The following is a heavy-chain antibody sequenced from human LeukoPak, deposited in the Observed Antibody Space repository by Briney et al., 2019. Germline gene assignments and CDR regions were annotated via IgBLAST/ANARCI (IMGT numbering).Heavy chain of an antibody. D-gene: IGHD6-13*01. V-gene: IGHV4-38-2*02. Sequence: SETLSLTCTVSGYFISSGYYWGWIRQPPGKGLQWIGSIHHSGSTYYNPSLKSRVTMSVDTSKNQFSLKLSSVTAADAAVYYCAREGIIGYSSSGNWFDPWGQGTLVTVSS. CDR1: GYFISSGYY. CDR2: IHHSGST. CDR3: AREGIIGYSSSGNWFDP. J-gene: IGHJ5*02.